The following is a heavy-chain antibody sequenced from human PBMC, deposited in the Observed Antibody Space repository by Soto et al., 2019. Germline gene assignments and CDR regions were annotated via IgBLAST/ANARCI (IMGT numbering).Heavy chain of an antibody. J-gene: IGHJ6*02. V-gene: IGHV4-39*01. Sequence: QLQLQESGPGLVKPSETLSLTCTVSGGYISSSRYYWGLIRQPPGKGLEWIGRTYYSGSTYHNPSLKSRVTISVDTSKNQFSLILSSVTAADTAVYYCARHRNYYYYGMDVLGQGTTVTVSS. CDR1: GGYISSSRYY. CDR3: ARHRNYYYYGMDV. CDR2: TYYSGST.